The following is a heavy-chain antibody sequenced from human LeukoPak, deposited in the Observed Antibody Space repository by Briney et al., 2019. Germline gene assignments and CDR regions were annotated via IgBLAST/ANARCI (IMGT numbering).Heavy chain of an antibody. J-gene: IGHJ3*02. CDR3: ARDLADYYGSTDGFDI. CDR2: IIPILGIA. D-gene: IGHD3-10*01. Sequence: SVKVSCKASGGTFSSYAVSWVRQAPGQGLEWMGRIIPILGIANYAQKFQGRVTITADKSTSTAYMELSSLRSEDTAVYYCARDLADYYGSTDGFDIWGQGTMVTVSS. V-gene: IGHV1-69*04. CDR1: GGTFSSYA.